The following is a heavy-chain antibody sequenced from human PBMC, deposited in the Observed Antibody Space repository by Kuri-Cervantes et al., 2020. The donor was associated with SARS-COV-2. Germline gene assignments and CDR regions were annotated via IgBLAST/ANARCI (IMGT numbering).Heavy chain of an antibody. CDR1: GGSISSGGYY. D-gene: IGHD5/OR15-5a*01. CDR2: IYHSGST. CDR3: ARLPRYSTLESSPDY. V-gene: IGHV4-30-2*01. Sequence: SETLSLTCTVSGGSISSGGYYWSWIRQPPGKGLEWIGYIYHSGSTYYNPSLKSRVTISVDRSKNQFSLKLSSVTAADTAVYYCARLPRYSTLESSPDYWGQGTLVTVSS. J-gene: IGHJ4*02.